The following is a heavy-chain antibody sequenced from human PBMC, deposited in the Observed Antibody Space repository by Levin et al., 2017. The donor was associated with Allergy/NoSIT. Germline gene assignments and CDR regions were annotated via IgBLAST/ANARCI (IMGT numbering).Heavy chain of an antibody. D-gene: IGHD3-10*01. CDR3: ARDGSGSIDY. Sequence: SQTLSLTCTVSGGSISSYYWSWIRQPPGKGLEWIGYIYYSGSTNYNPSLKSRVTISVDTSKNQFSLTLSSVTAADTAVYYCARDGSGSIDYWGQGTLVTVAS. CDR2: IYYSGST. V-gene: IGHV4-59*01. J-gene: IGHJ4*02. CDR1: GGSISSYY.